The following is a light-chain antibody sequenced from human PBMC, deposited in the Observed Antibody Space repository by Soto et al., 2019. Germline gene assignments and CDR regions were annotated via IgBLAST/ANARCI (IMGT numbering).Light chain of an antibody. CDR2: KAS. J-gene: IGKJ1*01. V-gene: IGKV1-5*03. Sequence: DIQMTQSPSTLSASVGDRVTITCRASQTITTSLAWYQQKPWKAPKLLNYKASSLKSGVPSTFSGSVTGTEFTLTFSSLQPDDCATYYCQQDDSYSLMTFGQGTRVEI. CDR1: QTITTS. CDR3: QQDDSYSLMT.